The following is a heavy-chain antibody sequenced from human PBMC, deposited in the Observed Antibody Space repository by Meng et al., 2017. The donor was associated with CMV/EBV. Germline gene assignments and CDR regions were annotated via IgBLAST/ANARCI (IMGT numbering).Heavy chain of an antibody. V-gene: IGHV3-9*01. CDR3: AKVLKHYTDYYQYGMDV. Sequence: GGSLRLSCAASGFTFDDYAMHWVRQVPGKGLEWFSGISWNSGSIGYADSVKGRFTISRDNAKNSLYLQMNSLRAEDTAFYYCAKVLKHYTDYYQYGMDVWGQGTTVTVSS. CDR1: GFTFDDYA. D-gene: IGHD3-3*01. J-gene: IGHJ6*02. CDR2: ISWNSGSI.